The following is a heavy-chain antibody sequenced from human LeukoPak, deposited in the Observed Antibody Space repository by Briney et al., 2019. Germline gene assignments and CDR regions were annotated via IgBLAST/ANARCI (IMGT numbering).Heavy chain of an antibody. D-gene: IGHD6-25*01. CDR3: ATLLSNAAFDY. J-gene: IGHJ4*02. Sequence: ASVKVSCKASGYTFTGYYMHWARQAPGQGLEWMGWINPNSGGTNYAQKFQGRVTMTRDTSISTAYMELRRLRSDDTAVYYCATLLSNAAFDYWGQGTLVTVSS. CDR1: GYTFTGYY. V-gene: IGHV1-2*02. CDR2: INPNSGGT.